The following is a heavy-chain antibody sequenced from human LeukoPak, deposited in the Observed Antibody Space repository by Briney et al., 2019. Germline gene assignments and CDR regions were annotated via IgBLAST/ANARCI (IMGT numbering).Heavy chain of an antibody. CDR2: IYTSGST. CDR3: ARRGDCSSTSTCNLDY. Sequence: SETLSLTCTVSGGSISSGSYYWSWIRQPAGKGLEWIGRIYTSGSTNYNPSLKSRVTISVDTSKNQFSLKLSSVTAADTAVYYCARRGDCSSTSTCNLDYWGQGTLVTVSS. D-gene: IGHD2-2*01. V-gene: IGHV4-61*02. J-gene: IGHJ4*02. CDR1: GGSISSGSYY.